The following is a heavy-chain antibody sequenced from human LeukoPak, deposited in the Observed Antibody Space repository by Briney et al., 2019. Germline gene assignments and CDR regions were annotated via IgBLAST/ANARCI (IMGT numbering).Heavy chain of an antibody. CDR2: IKQDGSEK. CDR1: GFTFSNYW. CDR3: ARGTSTWYLTY. Sequence: GGSLRLSCVASGFTFSNYWMTWVRQAPGKGLEWVANIKQDGSEKHSVDSVKGRFTISRDNAKNSLFLQMNSLRAEDTAVFYCARGTSTWYLTYWGQGTLVTVSS. V-gene: IGHV3-7*04. D-gene: IGHD6-13*01. J-gene: IGHJ4*02.